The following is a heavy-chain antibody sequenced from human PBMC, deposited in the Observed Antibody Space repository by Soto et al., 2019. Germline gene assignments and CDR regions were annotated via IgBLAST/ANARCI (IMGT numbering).Heavy chain of an antibody. CDR2: INHSGST. D-gene: IGHD4-17*01. J-gene: IGHJ6*01. Sequence: SETLSLTCAVYGGSFSGYYWSWIRQPPGKGLEWIGEINHSGSTNYNPSLKSRVTISVDTSKNQFSLKLSSVTAADTAVYYCARGPDYGGNSDYYYGMDVW. CDR3: ARGPDYGGNSDYYYGMDV. V-gene: IGHV4-34*01. CDR1: GGSFSGYY.